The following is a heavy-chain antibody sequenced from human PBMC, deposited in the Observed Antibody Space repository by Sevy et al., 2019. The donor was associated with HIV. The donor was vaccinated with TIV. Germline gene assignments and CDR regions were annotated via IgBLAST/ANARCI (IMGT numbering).Heavy chain of an antibody. D-gene: IGHD6-19*01. CDR1: GFTFSSYG. V-gene: IGHV3-30*02. CDR3: AKDSSSSGWDYFDY. CDR2: IRCDGSNK. Sequence: GGSLRLSCAASGFTFSSYGVHRVRQAPGKGLEWVAFIRCDGSNKYYADSVKGRFTISRDNSKNTLYLQMNSLRAEDTAVYYCAKDSSSSGWDYFDYWGQGTLVTVSS. J-gene: IGHJ4*02.